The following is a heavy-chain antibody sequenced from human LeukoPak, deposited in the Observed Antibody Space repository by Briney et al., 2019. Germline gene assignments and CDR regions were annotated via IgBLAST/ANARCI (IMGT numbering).Heavy chain of an antibody. D-gene: IGHD3-10*01. Sequence: GGSLRLSCAASGFTVSNNYMSWVRQALGKGLEWVAVISYDGSNKYYADSVKSRFTISRDNSKNTLYLQMNSLRAEDTAVYYCARGSGSHLDYWGQGTLVTVSS. CDR3: ARGSGSHLDY. J-gene: IGHJ4*02. CDR2: ISYDGSNK. V-gene: IGHV3-30-3*01. CDR1: GFTVSNNY.